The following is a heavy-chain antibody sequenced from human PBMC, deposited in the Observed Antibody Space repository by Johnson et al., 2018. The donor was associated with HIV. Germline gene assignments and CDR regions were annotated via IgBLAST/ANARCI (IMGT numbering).Heavy chain of an antibody. D-gene: IGHD2-2*01. CDR2: IYSGGGT. CDR1: GFIFSSYV. V-gene: IGHV3-66*01. J-gene: IGHJ3*02. Sequence: VQLVESGGGVVQPGRSLRLSCAASGFIFSSYVMYWVRQAPGKGLEWVAVIYSGGGTKYADSVTGRFTISRDNSKNTLYLQMNSLRAEDTALYYCARGGLGYQNIHDPFDIWGQGTMVTVSS. CDR3: ARGGLGYQNIHDPFDI.